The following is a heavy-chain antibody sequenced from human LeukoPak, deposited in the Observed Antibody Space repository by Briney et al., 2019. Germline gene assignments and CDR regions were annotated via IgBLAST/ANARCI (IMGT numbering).Heavy chain of an antibody. CDR2: IGGSSDPI. V-gene: IGHV3-48*02. CDR3: AKTSPGEWLIDS. J-gene: IGHJ4*02. D-gene: IGHD6-19*01. CDR1: GFTFSASN. Sequence: PGGSLRISCAGSGFTFSASNMNWVRLAPGKGLEWLSYIGGSSDPIYYADSVRGRFTISRDNVRSSLYLQMSGLRNEDTAVYYCAKTSPGEWLIDSWGQGTLVTVSS.